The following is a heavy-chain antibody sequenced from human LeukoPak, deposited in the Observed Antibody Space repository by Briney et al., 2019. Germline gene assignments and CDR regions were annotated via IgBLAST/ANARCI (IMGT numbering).Heavy chain of an antibody. CDR2: IWYDGSNK. CDR1: GFTFSSYG. J-gene: IGHJ4*02. V-gene: IGHV3-33*01. CDR3: ARDFEWELLTLDY. Sequence: PGGSLRLSCAASGFTFSSYGMHWVRQAPGKGLEWVAVIWYDGSNKYYADSVKGRFTISRDNSKNTLYLQMNRLRAEDTAVYYCARDFEWELLTLDYWGQGTLVTVSS. D-gene: IGHD1-26*01.